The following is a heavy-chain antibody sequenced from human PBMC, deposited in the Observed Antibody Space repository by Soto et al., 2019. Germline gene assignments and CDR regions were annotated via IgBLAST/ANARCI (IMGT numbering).Heavy chain of an antibody. D-gene: IGHD6-6*01. Sequence: SETLSLTCAVYGVSFSGYYWSWIRQPPGKGLEWIGEINHSGSTNYNPSLKSRVTISVDTSKNQFSLKLSSVTAADTAVYYCARDKDSSSSSGFDYWGQGTLVTVSS. CDR1: GVSFSGYY. J-gene: IGHJ4*02. V-gene: IGHV4-34*01. CDR3: ARDKDSSSSSGFDY. CDR2: INHSGST.